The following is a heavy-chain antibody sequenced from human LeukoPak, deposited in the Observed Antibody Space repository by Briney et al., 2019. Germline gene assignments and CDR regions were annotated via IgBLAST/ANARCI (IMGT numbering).Heavy chain of an antibody. CDR3: ASLEWGPDY. D-gene: IGHD1-26*01. Sequence: PGGSLRLSCAASGFTFSTYDMNWVRQAPGKGLEWVSYISSSSSSIYYADSVKGRSTISRDNAKNSLYLQMNSLRAEDTAVYYCASLEWGPDYWGQGTLVTVSS. CDR1: GFTFSTYD. V-gene: IGHV3-48*04. CDR2: ISSSSSSI. J-gene: IGHJ4*02.